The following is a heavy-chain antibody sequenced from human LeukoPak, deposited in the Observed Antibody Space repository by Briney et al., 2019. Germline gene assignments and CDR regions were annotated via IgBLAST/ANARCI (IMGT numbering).Heavy chain of an antibody. CDR1: GYTFSSYS. D-gene: IGHD2-15*01. CDR3: AKDYSDSRVADVFLEY. Sequence: GGSLRLSCAASGYTFSSYSINWVRQAPGKGLEWVSSISVRSNYIYYADSVRGRFSISRDDARDSLYLQMNSLRAEDTAVYYCAKDYSDSRVADVFLEYWGQGTLVTVSS. J-gene: IGHJ4*02. CDR2: ISVRSNYI. V-gene: IGHV3-21*04.